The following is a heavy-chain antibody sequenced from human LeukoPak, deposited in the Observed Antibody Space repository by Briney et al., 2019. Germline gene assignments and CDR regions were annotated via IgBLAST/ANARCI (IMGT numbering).Heavy chain of an antibody. V-gene: IGHV4-31*03. CDR3: ARLLVSYLDY. D-gene: IGHD3-10*01. CDR2: IYYSGST. J-gene: IGHJ4*02. CDR1: GGSISSGGYY. Sequence: PSETLSLTCTVSGGSISSGGYYWSWIRQHPGKGLEWIGYIYYSGSTYYNPSLKSRVTISVDTSKNQFSLKLSSVTAADTAVYYRARLLVSYLDYWGQGTLVTVSS.